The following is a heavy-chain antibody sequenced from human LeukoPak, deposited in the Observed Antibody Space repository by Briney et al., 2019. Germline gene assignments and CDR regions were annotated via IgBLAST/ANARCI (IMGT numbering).Heavy chain of an antibody. J-gene: IGHJ6*03. CDR1: GYPFTSYD. CDR3: ARGPGYDFWSGYYGVYYYMDV. Sequence: ASVKVSCKASGYPFTSYDINWVRQATGQGLEWMGWMNPNSGNTGYAQKFQGRVTMTRNTSISTAYMELSSLRSEDTAVYYCARGPGYDFWSGYYGVYYYMDVWGKGTTVTVSS. V-gene: IGHV1-8*01. CDR2: MNPNSGNT. D-gene: IGHD3-3*01.